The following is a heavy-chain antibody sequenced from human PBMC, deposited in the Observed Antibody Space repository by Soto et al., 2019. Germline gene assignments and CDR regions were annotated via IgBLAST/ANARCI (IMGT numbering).Heavy chain of an antibody. CDR2: IIAIFGTA. CDR3: VKTGPNLVRSTIFGVVPPMDV. V-gene: IGHV1-69*06. D-gene: IGHD3-3*01. Sequence: SVKVSCKASGGTFSSYAIRWVRQAPGQGLEWMGGIIAIFGTAKYAQKFQGRVTITGDTSASTAYMELSSLRSEDTAVYYCVKTGPNLVRSTIFGVVPPMDVWGQGTTVTVSS. CDR1: GGTFSSYA. J-gene: IGHJ6*02.